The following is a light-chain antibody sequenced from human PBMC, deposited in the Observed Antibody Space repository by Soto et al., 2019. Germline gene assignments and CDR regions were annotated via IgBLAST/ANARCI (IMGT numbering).Light chain of an antibody. Sequence: DIVMTQSPLSLPVTPGEAASISCRSSQSLLNSDGYNCLEWYLQRPGQSPQLLIYLGSNRASGVPERIGGSGSGTNFTLKISRVGAEDVGVYYCVEALQTLTFGQGTKLEIK. CDR3: VEALQTLT. CDR2: LGS. J-gene: IGKJ2*01. CDR1: QSLLNSDGYNC. V-gene: IGKV2-28*01.